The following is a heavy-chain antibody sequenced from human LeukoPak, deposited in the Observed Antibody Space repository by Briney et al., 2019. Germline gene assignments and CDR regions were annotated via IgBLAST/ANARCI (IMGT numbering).Heavy chain of an antibody. CDR1: GFTVNNNY. V-gene: IGHV3-53*01. CDR3: ARGPNTAMVPWEWVTPPNYYYYGMDV. CDR2: IYSGGST. Sequence: PGGSLRLSCAASGFTVNNNYMSWVRQAPGKGLEWVSVIYSGGSTYYADSVKGRFTISRDNSKNTLYLQMNSLRAEDTAVYYCARGPNTAMVPWEWVTPPNYYYYGMDVWGQGTTVTVSS. D-gene: IGHD5-18*01. J-gene: IGHJ6*02.